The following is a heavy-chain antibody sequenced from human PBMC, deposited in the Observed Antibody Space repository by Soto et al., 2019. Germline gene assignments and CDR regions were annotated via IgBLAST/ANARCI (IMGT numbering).Heavy chain of an antibody. CDR1: GGTFSSYA. CDR2: IIPIFGTA. Sequence: SVKVSCNASGGTFSSYAISWVRQAPGQGLEWMGGIIPIFGTANYAQKFQGRVTITADESTSTAYMELSSLRSEDTAVYYCAREDGSGYPLDYWGQGTLVTVSS. V-gene: IGHV1-69*13. J-gene: IGHJ4*02. CDR3: AREDGSGYPLDY. D-gene: IGHD3-22*01.